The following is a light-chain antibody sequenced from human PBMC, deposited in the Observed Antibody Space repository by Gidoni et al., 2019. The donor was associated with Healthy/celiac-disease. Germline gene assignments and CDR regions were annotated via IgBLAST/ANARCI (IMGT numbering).Light chain of an antibody. Sequence: AILMTQSPSSLSASVGDRVTNTCRASLGIRNDLGWYQQKPGKAPKLLIYAAASLQSGVPSRFSGSGSCTDFTLTISSLQPEDFATYYCLQDYNYPFTFGPGTKVDIK. CDR2: AAA. CDR3: LQDYNYPFT. V-gene: IGKV1-6*01. J-gene: IGKJ3*01. CDR1: LGIRND.